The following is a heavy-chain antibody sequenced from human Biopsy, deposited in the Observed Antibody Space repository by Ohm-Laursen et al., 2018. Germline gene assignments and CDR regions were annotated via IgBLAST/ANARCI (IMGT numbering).Heavy chain of an antibody. Sequence: ASVNVSCKASGYTFTGQYLHWVRQVPGQGLEWMGWINPHSGTTKFAQDFQGRVPMTRDTSITTAYMELRRLRSDDTAVYYCAKGQDLRGGAEYFQHWGQGALVTVSS. V-gene: IGHV1-2*02. CDR2: INPHSGTT. D-gene: IGHD2-15*01. CDR1: GYTFTGQY. CDR3: AKGQDLRGGAEYFQH. J-gene: IGHJ1*01.